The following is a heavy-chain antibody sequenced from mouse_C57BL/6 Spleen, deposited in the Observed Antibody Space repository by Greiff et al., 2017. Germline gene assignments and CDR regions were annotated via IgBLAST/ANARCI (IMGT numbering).Heavy chain of an antibody. J-gene: IGHJ3*01. Sequence: QVQLQQSGAELMKPGASVKLSCKATGYTFTGYWIEWVKQRPGHGLEWIGEILPGSGSTNYNEKFKGKATFTADTSSNTAYMQLSSLTTEDSAIYYCATFYYGNYEAYWGQGTLVTVSA. D-gene: IGHD2-1*01. V-gene: IGHV1-9*01. CDR2: ILPGSGST. CDR3: ATFYYGNYEAY. CDR1: GYTFTGYW.